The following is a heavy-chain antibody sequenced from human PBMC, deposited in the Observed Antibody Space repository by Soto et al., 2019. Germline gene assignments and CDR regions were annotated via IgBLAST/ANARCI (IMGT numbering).Heavy chain of an antibody. CDR3: AMSVSYDYVWWSYRLNPQYYYYGMDV. CDR1: GFTFSSYE. D-gene: IGHD3-16*02. Sequence: PGGSLRLSCAASGFTFSSYEMNWVRQAPGKGLQGVSYISSSGSTIYYADPVKGRFTISRDNAKNSLYLQMHSLRAEDTAVYYCAMSVSYDYVWWSYRLNPQYYYYGMDVWGQGTTVTVSS. CDR2: ISSSGSTI. V-gene: IGHV3-48*03. J-gene: IGHJ6*02.